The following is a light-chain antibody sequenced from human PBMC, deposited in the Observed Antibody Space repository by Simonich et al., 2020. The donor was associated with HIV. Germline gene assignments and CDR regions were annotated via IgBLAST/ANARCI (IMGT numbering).Light chain of an antibody. V-gene: IGKV1-39*01. CDR2: GAS. CDR1: QSISND. CDR3: QQSYGAPSS. J-gene: IGKJ3*01. Sequence: DIQMTQSPSSLSASVGDRVTITCRASQSISNDLNWYQQKPGKAPKLLIYGASSVQSGVPSRFTGSGSGTDFALTISSLQPEDFATYYCQQSYGAPSSFGPGTKVDVK.